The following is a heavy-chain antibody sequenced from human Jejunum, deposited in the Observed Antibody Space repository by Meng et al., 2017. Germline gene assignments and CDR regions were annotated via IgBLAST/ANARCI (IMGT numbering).Heavy chain of an antibody. J-gene: IGHJ4*02. CDR2: INANTGNP. V-gene: IGHV7-4-1*02. CDR1: GYTFTNYA. CDR3: VRDTYSSGY. Sequence: VQLGQSGAELKKHGASVKVSSKASGYTFTNYAMNWVRQAPGQGLEWMGWINANTGNPTYAQGFTGRFVFSLDTSVSTAYLQISSLKAEDTAVYYCVRDTYSSGYWGQGTLVTVSS.